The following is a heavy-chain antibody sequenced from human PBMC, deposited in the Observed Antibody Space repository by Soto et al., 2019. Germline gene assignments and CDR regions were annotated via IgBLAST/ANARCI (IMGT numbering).Heavy chain of an antibody. D-gene: IGHD4-17*01. J-gene: IGHJ6*02. CDR3: ARGLGYGDYYGMDV. CDR2: INSDGSST. CDR1: GFTFSSYW. Sequence: EVPLVESGGGLVQPGGSLRLSCAASGFTFSSYWMHWVRQAPGKGLVWVSRINSDGSSTSYADSVKGRFTISRDNAKNTVYLQMNSLRAEDTAVYYCARGLGYGDYYGMDVWGQGTTVTVSS. V-gene: IGHV3-74*01.